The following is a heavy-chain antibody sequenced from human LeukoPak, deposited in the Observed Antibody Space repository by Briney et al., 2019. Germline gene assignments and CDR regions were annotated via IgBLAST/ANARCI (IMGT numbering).Heavy chain of an antibody. CDR3: ARRYCSRTNCYAFDY. CDR1: GFTFSNYS. Sequence: GGSLRLSCAAAGFTFSNYSFNWVRQAPGKGLEWVSSISSSSGTYTYYADSVKGRFTISRDNAKNSLYLQMNSLRAEDTAVYSCARRYCSRTNCYAFDYWGQGTLVTVSS. CDR2: ISSSSGTYT. V-gene: IGHV3-21*01. D-gene: IGHD2-2*01. J-gene: IGHJ4*02.